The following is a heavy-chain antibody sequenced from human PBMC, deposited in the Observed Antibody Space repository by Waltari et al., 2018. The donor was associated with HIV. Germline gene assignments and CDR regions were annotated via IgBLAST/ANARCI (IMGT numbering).Heavy chain of an antibody. CDR1: GYTFNSYD. V-gene: IGHV1-8*01. Sequence: QVQPVQSGAEVKKPGASVKVSCKASGYTFNSYDIHWVRPATGQGLEGMGWMNPNSGNTGYAQKFQGRVTMTRNTSISTAYMELSSLRSEDTAVYYCARGGYDFWSGYYAQGYWGQGTLVTVSS. J-gene: IGHJ4*02. CDR3: ARGGYDFWSGYYAQGY. CDR2: MNPNSGNT. D-gene: IGHD3-3*01.